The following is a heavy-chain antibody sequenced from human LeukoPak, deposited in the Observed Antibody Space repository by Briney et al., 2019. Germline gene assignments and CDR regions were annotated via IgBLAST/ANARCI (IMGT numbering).Heavy chain of an antibody. CDR1: GFAFSSYV. CDR3: ARPPGRAFDI. Sequence: GGSLRLSCAASGFAFSSYVISWVRQAPGKGLEWVGWINQDESDKQYVDSVKGRFTISRDNAKNSIYLQMNSLRAEDTAVYYCARPPGRAFDIWGQGTMVTVSS. D-gene: IGHD2-15*01. V-gene: IGHV3-7*01. CDR2: INQDESDK. J-gene: IGHJ3*02.